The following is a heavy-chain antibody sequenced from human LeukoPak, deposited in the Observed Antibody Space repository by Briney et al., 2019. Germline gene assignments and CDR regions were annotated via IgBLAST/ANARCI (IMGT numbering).Heavy chain of an antibody. CDR3: ARQKCTSASCLTKNAFDV. V-gene: IGHV4-4*09. Sequence: SETLSLTCTVSGSITSYYWSWIRPPPGQGLDWIGYIYTSGTTNYNPSLKSRVTISVDTSKNQFSLDLSSVTAAGSAVYYCARQKCTSASCLTKNAFDVWGQGTMVTVSS. J-gene: IGHJ3*01. D-gene: IGHD2-2*01. CDR2: IYTSGTT. CDR1: GSITSYY.